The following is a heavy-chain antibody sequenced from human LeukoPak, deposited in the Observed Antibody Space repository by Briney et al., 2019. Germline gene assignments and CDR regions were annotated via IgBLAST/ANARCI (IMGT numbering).Heavy chain of an antibody. V-gene: IGHV3-30*18. CDR3: AKDLGGVIDY. CDR1: GVTFSSYG. J-gene: IGHJ4*02. CDR2: ISYDGSNK. Sequence: PGRSLRLSCAASGVTFSSYGVHWVRQAPGKGLQWVAVISYDGSNKYYADSVKGRFTISIDNSKNTLYLQMNSLRAEDTAVYYCAKDLGGVIDYWGQGTLVTVSS. D-gene: IGHD3-16*01.